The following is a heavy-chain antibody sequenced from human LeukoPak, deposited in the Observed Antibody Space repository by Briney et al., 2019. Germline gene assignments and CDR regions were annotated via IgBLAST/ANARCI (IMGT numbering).Heavy chain of an antibody. J-gene: IGHJ4*02. CDR2: IWSDGGDK. CDR1: GFTFINYV. CDR3: ARDLYSYGYYYFDY. D-gene: IGHD5-18*01. Sequence: PACSLRLSFAATGFTFINYVMHWVRQAPRKGLQWVPVIWSDGGDKYYADSVKGRFTISRDNSKNTLYLQMNSLRAEDTAVYYCARDLYSYGYYYFDYWGQGTLVTVSS. V-gene: IGHV3-33*01.